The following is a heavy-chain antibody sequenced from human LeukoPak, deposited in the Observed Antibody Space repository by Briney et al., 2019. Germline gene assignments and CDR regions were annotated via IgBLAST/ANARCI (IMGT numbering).Heavy chain of an antibody. D-gene: IGHD2-2*01. V-gene: IGHV3-7*01. J-gene: IGHJ6*03. Sequence: SGGSLRLSCAASGFTFSSYWMSWVRQAPGKGLEWVANIKQDGSEKYYVDSVKGRFTISRDNAKNSLYLQMNSLRAEDTAVYYCARAVPFYCSSTSCQNHDYCYYYMDVWGKGTTVTVSS. CDR1: GFTFSSYW. CDR3: ARAVPFYCSSTSCQNHDYCYYYMDV. CDR2: IKQDGSEK.